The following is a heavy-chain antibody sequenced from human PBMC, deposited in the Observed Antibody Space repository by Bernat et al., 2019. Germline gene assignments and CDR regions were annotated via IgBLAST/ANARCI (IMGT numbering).Heavy chain of an antibody. CDR3: ARDGGNYWGWFDP. Sequence: EVQLVESGGGLVQPGGSLRLSCAASGFTFSSYWMHWVHQAPGKGLVWVSRINSDGSSTSYADSVKGRFTISRDNAKNTVYLQMNSLRAEDTAVYYCARDGGNYWGWFDPWGQGTLVTVSS. J-gene: IGHJ5*02. CDR2: INSDGSST. V-gene: IGHV3-74*01. D-gene: IGHD1-26*01. CDR1: GFTFSSYW.